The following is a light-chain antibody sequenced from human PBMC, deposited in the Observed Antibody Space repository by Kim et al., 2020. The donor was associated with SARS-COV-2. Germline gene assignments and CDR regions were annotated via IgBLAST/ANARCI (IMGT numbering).Light chain of an antibody. CDR1: SSDFGGYNY. V-gene: IGLV2-14*03. Sequence: GQANTISCTEPSSDFGGYNYVSWYQQYPGKAPKLMIYDVTDRPSGVSNRFSGSKSANTASLTISGLRADDEATYYCSSYTDDNTVIFGGGTQLTVL. CDR2: DVT. CDR3: SSYTDDNTVI. J-gene: IGLJ2*01.